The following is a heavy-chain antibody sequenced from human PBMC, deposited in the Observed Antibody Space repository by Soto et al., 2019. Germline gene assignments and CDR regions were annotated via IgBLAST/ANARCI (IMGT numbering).Heavy chain of an antibody. Sequence: QVQVVQSGAEVKKPGSSVKVSCKTSGGTFSSYAISWVRQAPGQGLEWMGGIIPIFGAANYAQKFQGRVTITADKSTSTAYMELSSLTSDDTAVYYCAREYQLLLDYWGQGTLVTVSS. CDR2: IIPIFGAA. V-gene: IGHV1-69*06. CDR1: GGTFSSYA. D-gene: IGHD2-2*01. J-gene: IGHJ4*02. CDR3: AREYQLLLDY.